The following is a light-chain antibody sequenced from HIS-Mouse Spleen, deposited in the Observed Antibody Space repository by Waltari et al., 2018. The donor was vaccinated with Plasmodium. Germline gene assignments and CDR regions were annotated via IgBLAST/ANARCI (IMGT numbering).Light chain of an antibody. CDR2: YYPDSDK. Sequence: QPVLTQPPSSSASPGESARFTSTFHSYNHVGSYNIYWYQQNPGSPPSSLLYYYPDSDKGQGSGVPSRFSGSKDASAKTGILLISGLQSEDEADYYCMVWPSNASGVFGGGTKLTVL. J-gene: IGLJ3*02. V-gene: IGLV5-37*01. CDR3: MVWPSNASGV. CDR1: SYNHVGSYN.